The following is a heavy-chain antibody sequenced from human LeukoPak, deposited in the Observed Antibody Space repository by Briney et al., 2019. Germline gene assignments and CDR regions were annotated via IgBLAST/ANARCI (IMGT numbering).Heavy chain of an antibody. V-gene: IGHV4-61*02. D-gene: IGHD5/OR15-5a*01. J-gene: IGHJ6*03. Sequence: QSSETLSLTCTVSGGSISSGSYYWSWIRQPAGKGLEWIGRIYTSGSTNYNPSLKSRVTISVDTSKNQFSLKLSSVTAADTAVYYCARRSTPFYYMDVWGKGTTVTVSS. CDR3: ARRSTPFYYMDV. CDR2: IYTSGST. CDR1: GGSISSGSYY.